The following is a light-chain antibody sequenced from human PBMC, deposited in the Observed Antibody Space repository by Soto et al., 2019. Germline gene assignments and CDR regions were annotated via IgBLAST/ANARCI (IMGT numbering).Light chain of an antibody. CDR2: DVT. Sequence: QSALTQPASVSGSPGQSITISCTGTSSDIGGYNFVSWYQQHPGKTPKLMFYDVTSRPSGVSDRFSGSKSGNTASLTISGLQTEDEAVYYCSSYTSTNTVVFGGGTQLTVL. CDR1: SSDIGGYNF. V-gene: IGLV2-14*03. J-gene: IGLJ2*01. CDR3: SSYTSTNTVV.